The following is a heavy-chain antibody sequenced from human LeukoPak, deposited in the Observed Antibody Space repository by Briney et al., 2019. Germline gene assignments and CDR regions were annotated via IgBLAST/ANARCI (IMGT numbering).Heavy chain of an antibody. J-gene: IGHJ6*04. CDR2: INHSGST. D-gene: IGHD3-10*01. Sequence: SETLSLTCAVYGGSFSGYYWSWIRQPPGKGLEWIGEINHSGSTNYNPSLKSRVTISVDTSKNQFSLKLSSVTAADTAVYYCARGVARGVRGTYYYYYGMDVWGKGTTVTVSS. V-gene: IGHV4-34*01. CDR1: GGSFSGYY. CDR3: ARGVARGVRGTYYYYYGMDV.